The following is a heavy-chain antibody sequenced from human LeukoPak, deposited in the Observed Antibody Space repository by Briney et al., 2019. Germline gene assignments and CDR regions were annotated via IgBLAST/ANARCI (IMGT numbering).Heavy chain of an antibody. CDR3: ARADDYGDYVYPFDY. Sequence: PSETLSLTCAVYGGSFSGYYWSWIRQPPGKGLEWIGEINHSGSTNYNPSLKSRVTISVDTSKNQFSLKLSSVTAADTAVYYCARADDYGDYVYPFDYWGQGTLVTASS. CDR1: GGSFSGYY. CDR2: INHSGST. D-gene: IGHD4-17*01. J-gene: IGHJ4*02. V-gene: IGHV4-34*01.